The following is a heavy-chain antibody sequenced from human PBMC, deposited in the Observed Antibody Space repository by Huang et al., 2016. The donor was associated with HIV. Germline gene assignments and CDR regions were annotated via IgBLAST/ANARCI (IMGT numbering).Heavy chain of an antibody. Sequence: EVQLVESGGGLVQPGGSLRLSCVASRFTFSSFPMHWVRQAPGKGREWVAYISSASSTRYYADSVKGRFTISRDNAKKSLYLQMNSLRAEDTAVYYCARNSPGLYYYYHMDVWGKGTAVTVSS. CDR1: RFTFSSFP. CDR2: ISSASSTR. V-gene: IGHV3-48*01. J-gene: IGHJ6*03. CDR3: ARNSPGLYYYYHMDV. D-gene: IGHD7-27*01.